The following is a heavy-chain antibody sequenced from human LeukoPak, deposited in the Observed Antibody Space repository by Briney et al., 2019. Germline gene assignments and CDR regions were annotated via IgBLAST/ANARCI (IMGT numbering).Heavy chain of an antibody. CDR3: ASGTRGINYYDTSGLAYFFEY. J-gene: IGHJ4*02. Sequence: PSQTLSLTCNVSGGSISRGTYYWTWIRQPAGKGLEWIGRIYTSGSTNYNPSLKSRVTISVDTSKTQFSLKLRSVTAADTAVYYCASGTRGINYYDTSGLAYFFEYWGQGTQVTVSS. CDR2: IYTSGST. D-gene: IGHD3-22*01. V-gene: IGHV4-61*02. CDR1: GGSISRGTYY.